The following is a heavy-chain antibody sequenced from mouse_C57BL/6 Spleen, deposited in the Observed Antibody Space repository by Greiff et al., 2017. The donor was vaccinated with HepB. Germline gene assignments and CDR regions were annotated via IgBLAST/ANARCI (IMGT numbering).Heavy chain of an antibody. CDR3: ARHEGWYYAMDY. CDR1: GFTFSSYT. Sequence: DVQLVESGGGLVKPGGSLKLSCAASGFTFSSYTMSWVRQTPEKRLEWVATISGGGGNTYYPDSVKGRFTISRDNAKNTLYLQMSSLRSEDTALYYCARHEGWYYAMDYWGQGTSVTVSS. CDR2: ISGGGGNT. V-gene: IGHV5-9*01. D-gene: IGHD1-1*02. J-gene: IGHJ4*01.